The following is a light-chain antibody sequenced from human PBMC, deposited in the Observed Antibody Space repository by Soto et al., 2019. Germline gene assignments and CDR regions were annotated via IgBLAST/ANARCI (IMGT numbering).Light chain of an antibody. CDR2: RNN. CDR1: SSNIGSYY. CDR3: AVWDDSLSSPV. V-gene: IGLV1-47*01. Sequence: QSALTQPPSVSGTPGQRVTISCSGSSSNIGSYYVYWYQQLPGTAPKLLIYRNNQRPSGVPARFSGSKSGTSASLAISGLRSEDEADYCCAVWDDSLSSPVFGGGTKLTVL. J-gene: IGLJ2*01.